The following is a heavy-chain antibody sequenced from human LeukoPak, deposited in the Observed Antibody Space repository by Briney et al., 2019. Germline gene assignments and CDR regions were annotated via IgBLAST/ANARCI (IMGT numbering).Heavy chain of an antibody. CDR1: GFTFSSYS. CDR3: AKDIRSGWYYFQD. J-gene: IGHJ1*01. D-gene: IGHD6-13*01. V-gene: IGHV3-23*01. CDR2: ISGSGDRT. Sequence: GGSLRLSCAASGFTFSSYSMNWVRQAPGKGLEWVSTISGSGDRTYCADSVKGRFTISRDNSKNTLYVQMNSLRAEDTAVYYCAKDIRSGWYYFQDWGQGTLVTVSS.